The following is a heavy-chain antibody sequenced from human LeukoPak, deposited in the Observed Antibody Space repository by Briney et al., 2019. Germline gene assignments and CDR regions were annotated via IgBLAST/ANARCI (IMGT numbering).Heavy chain of an antibody. V-gene: IGHV1-2*06. J-gene: IGHJ4*02. CDR1: GYSFTGDY. D-gene: IGHD5-18*01. CDR2: INPNSGGT. Sequence: ASVKVSCKASGYSFTGDYMHWVRHAPGQGLEWMGRINPNSGGTNYAQKFQGTVTMTRDTSISTAYMELSRLRSDDTAVYYCASGYSYGPGYWGQGTLVTVSS. CDR3: ASGYSYGPGY.